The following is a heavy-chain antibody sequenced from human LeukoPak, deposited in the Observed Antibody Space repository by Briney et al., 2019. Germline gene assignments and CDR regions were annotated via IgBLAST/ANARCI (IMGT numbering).Heavy chain of an antibody. CDR1: GFTFSNYG. J-gene: IGHJ4*02. CDR3: ARGEDIVVVPAATYYFDY. V-gene: IGHV3-30*02. D-gene: IGHD2-2*01. Sequence: PGGSLRLSCAASGFTFSNYGMHWVRQAPGKGLEWVAFARYDESTKFYADSVKGRFTISRDNSKNTLYLQMNSLRAEDTAVYYCARGEDIVVVPAATYYFDYWGQGTLVTVSS. CDR2: ARYDESTK.